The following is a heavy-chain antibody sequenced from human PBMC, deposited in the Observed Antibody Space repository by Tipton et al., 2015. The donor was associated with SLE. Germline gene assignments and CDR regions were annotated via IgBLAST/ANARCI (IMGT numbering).Heavy chain of an antibody. CDR3: ARDGQDINFDY. V-gene: IGHV4-39*07. CDR1: GGSISNRIYY. Sequence: TLSLTCTVSGGSISNRIYYWGWIRQPPGKGLEWIGSIYHTGSTYYNPSLKSRVTMSVDMSKNQFSLKLSSVTAADTAVYYCARDGQDINFDYWGQGTLVTVSS. CDR2: IYHTGST. J-gene: IGHJ4*02.